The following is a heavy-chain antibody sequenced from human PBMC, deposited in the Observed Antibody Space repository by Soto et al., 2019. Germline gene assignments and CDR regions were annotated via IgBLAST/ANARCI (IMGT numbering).Heavy chain of an antibody. Sequence: SETLSLTCTVSGGSISSGGYYWSWIRQHPGKGPEWIGYIYYSGSTYYNPSLKSRVTISVDTSKNQFSLKLSSVTAADTAVYYCARDFPRVPAAPYYYYGMDVWGQGTTVTVSS. CDR1: GGSISSGGYY. CDR3: ARDFPRVPAAPYYYYGMDV. CDR2: IYYSGST. D-gene: IGHD2-2*01. V-gene: IGHV4-31*03. J-gene: IGHJ6*02.